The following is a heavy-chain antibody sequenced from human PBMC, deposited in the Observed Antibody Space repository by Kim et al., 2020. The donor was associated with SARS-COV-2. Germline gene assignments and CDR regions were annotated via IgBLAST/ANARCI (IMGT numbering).Heavy chain of an antibody. D-gene: IGHD3-10*01. CDR2: TA. V-gene: IGHV1-69*01. J-gene: IGHJ5*02. CDR3: ARENGDGFDP. Sequence: TANYAQKFQGRVTITADESTSTAYMELSRLRSEDTAVYYCARENGDGFDPWGQGTLVTVSS.